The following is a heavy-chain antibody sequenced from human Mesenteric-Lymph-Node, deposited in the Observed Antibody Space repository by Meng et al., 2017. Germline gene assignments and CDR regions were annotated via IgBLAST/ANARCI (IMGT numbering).Heavy chain of an antibody. V-gene: IGHV4-59*01. J-gene: IGHJ4*02. CDR3: ASGDKDTAMVTRY. CDR1: GGSISSYY. CDR2: IYYSGST. Sequence: SETLSLTCTVSGGSISSYYWSWIRQPPGKGLEWIGYIYYSGSTNYNPSLKSRVTISVDTSKNRFSLKLSSVTAADTAVYYCASGDKDTAMVTRYWGQGTLVTVSS. D-gene: IGHD5-18*01.